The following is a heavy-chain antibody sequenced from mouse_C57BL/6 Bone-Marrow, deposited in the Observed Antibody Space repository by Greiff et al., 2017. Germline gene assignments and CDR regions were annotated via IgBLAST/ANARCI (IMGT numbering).Heavy chain of an antibody. Sequence: QVQLQQSGPELVKPGASVKISCKASGYAFSSSWMNWVKQRPGKGLEWIGRIYPGDGDTNYNGKFKGKATLTADKSSSTAYMQLSSLTSEDSAVYFCARSPPYNLFDYWGQGTTLTVSS. CDR2: IYPGDGDT. CDR3: ARSPPYNLFDY. CDR1: GYAFSSSW. D-gene: IGHD1-3*01. J-gene: IGHJ2*01. V-gene: IGHV1-82*01.